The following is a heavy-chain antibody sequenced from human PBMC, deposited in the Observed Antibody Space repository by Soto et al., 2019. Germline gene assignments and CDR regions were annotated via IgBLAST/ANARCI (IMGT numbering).Heavy chain of an antibody. Sequence: EVQLLESGGGLVQPGGSLRLSCAASGFIFTNYAMTWVRQAPGKGLEWVSALSGSGDTTYYADSVKGRFTISRDNSKKPLYLQKNSLEAEEPGNFFFGKKNPIYFMFGGGVHSYYMDVWGKGTTVTVSS. CDR3: GKKNPIYFMFGGGVHSYYMDV. D-gene: IGHD3-10*02. CDR1: GFIFTNYA. CDR2: LSGSGDTT. J-gene: IGHJ6*03. V-gene: IGHV3-23*01.